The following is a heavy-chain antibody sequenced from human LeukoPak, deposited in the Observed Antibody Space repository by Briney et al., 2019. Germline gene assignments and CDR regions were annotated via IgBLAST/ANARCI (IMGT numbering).Heavy chain of an antibody. D-gene: IGHD7-27*01. CDR2: ISSSSSTI. V-gene: IGHV3-48*01. J-gene: IGHJ3*02. Sequence: PGRSLRLSCAASGFTFSTYSMNWVRQAPGKGLEWVSYISSSSSTIYYADSVKGRFAISRDNAKNSLYLQMNSLRAEDTAVYYCARVVLGRDDAFDIWGQGTMVTVSS. CDR1: GFTFSTYS. CDR3: ARVVLGRDDAFDI.